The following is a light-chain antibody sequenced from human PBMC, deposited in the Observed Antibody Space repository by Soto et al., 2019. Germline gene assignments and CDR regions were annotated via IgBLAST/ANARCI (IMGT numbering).Light chain of an antibody. CDR2: AAS. V-gene: IGKV1-39*01. Sequence: QMTQSPCALSASIVDRFTITFLASQSISTYLNWYQQKAGLAPKLLIYAASSLQSGVPSRFSGSGSGTDFTLTISSLQPEDFATYYCQQTYSTPPTFGQGTKVDIK. J-gene: IGKJ1*01. CDR1: QSISTY. CDR3: QQTYSTPPT.